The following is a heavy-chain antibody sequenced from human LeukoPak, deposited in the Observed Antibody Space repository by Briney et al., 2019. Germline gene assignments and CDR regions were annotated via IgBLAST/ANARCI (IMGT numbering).Heavy chain of an antibody. V-gene: IGHV3-53*01. Sequence: PGGSLRLSCAASGFTVDSNYLSWVRQAPGKGLEWVSTIYTGGNTYYAASVKGRFTISRDFSKNTVSLHMSSLRAEDTAMYYCARGDDSGYYDYFDYWGQGALVTVSS. CDR2: IYTGGNT. J-gene: IGHJ4*02. CDR1: GFTVDSNY. D-gene: IGHD3-22*01. CDR3: ARGDDSGYYDYFDY.